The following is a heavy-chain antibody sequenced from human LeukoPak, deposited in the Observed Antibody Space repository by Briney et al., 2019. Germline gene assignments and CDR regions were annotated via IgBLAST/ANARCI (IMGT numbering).Heavy chain of an antibody. J-gene: IGHJ5*02. D-gene: IGHD2-8*01. V-gene: IGHV4-39*01. CDR1: GGSISSSSYY. Sequence: SETLSLTCTVSGGSISSSSYYWGWIRQPPGKGLEWIGSIYYSGSTFYNPSLKSRVTISVDTSKNQFSLKLRSVTAADTAIYYCARASFNVVFGNWFDPWGQGILVTVSS. CDR3: ARASFNVVFGNWFDP. CDR2: IYYSGST.